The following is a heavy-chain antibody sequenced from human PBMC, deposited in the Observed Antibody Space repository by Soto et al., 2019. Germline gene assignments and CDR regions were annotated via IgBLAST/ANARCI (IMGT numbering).Heavy chain of an antibody. CDR3: AKFGAVTPHPYDY. Sequence: GGSLRLSCAASGFTFSSYAMSWVRQAPGKGLEWVSSISISGGSTYFADSVEGRFSISRDNSKNTLYLQMNSLRAEDTAVYYCAKFGAVTPHPYDYWGQGTLVTVSS. D-gene: IGHD4-17*01. J-gene: IGHJ4*02. V-gene: IGHV3-23*01. CDR1: GFTFSSYA. CDR2: ISISGGST.